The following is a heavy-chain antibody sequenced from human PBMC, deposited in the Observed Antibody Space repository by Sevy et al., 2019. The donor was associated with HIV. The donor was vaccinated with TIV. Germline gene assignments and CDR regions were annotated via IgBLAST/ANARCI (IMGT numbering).Heavy chain of an antibody. Sequence: SETLSLTCTVSGGSISSSSYYWGWIRQPPGKGLEWIGRIYYSGSTYYNPSLKSRVTISVDTSKNQFSLKLSSVTAADTAVYYCARPSGYDSTGFYYWGQGTLVTVSS. J-gene: IGHJ4*02. D-gene: IGHD3-22*01. CDR2: IYYSGST. CDR3: ARPSGYDSTGFYY. CDR1: GGSISSSSYY. V-gene: IGHV4-39*01.